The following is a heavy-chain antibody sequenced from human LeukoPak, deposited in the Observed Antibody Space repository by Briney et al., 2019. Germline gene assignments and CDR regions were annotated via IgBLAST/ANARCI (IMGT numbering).Heavy chain of an antibody. CDR2: ISYDGTNG. J-gene: IGHJ4*02. Sequence: GGSLRLSCAASGFTFGSYWMHWVRQAPGKGLEWVAVISYDGTNGHYADSVKGRFTISRDNSKNTLYLQMNSLRTEDTAMYYCAKDRMIYRRYSGGSFDYWGQGTLVTVSS. CDR1: GFTFGSYW. D-gene: IGHD3-10*01. CDR3: AKDRMIYRRYSGGSFDY. V-gene: IGHV3-30*18.